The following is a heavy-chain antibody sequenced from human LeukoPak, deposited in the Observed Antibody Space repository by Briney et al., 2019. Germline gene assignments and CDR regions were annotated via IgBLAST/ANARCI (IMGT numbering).Heavy chain of an antibody. J-gene: IGHJ3*02. CDR2: INPNSGGT. D-gene: IGHD3-3*01. V-gene: IGHV1-2*02. CDR3: ARDGDDIWKSDAFDI. CDR1: GYTFTGYY. Sequence: VKVSCKASGYTFTGYYMHWVRQAPGQGLEWVGWINPNSGGTNYAQKFQGRVTMTRDTSISTAYMELSRLRSDDTAVYYCARDGDDIWKSDAFDISGQGTMVTVSS.